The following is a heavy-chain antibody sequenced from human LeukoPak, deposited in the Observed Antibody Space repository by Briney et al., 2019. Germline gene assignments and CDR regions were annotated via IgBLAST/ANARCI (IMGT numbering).Heavy chain of an antibody. D-gene: IGHD2-2*01. CDR2: ISYDGSNK. V-gene: IGHV3-30-3*01. Sequence: PGGSLRLSCAASGFTFSSYAMHWVRQAPGKGLEWVAVISYDGSNKYYADSVKGRFTIPRDNSKNTLYLQMNSLRAEDTAVYYCARENYCSSTSCYGDRAYYYGMDVWGQGTTVTVSS. CDR1: GFTFSSYA. CDR3: ARENYCSSTSCYGDRAYYYGMDV. J-gene: IGHJ6*02.